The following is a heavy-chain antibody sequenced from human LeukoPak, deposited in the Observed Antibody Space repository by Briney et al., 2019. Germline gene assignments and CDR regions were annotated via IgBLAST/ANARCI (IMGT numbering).Heavy chain of an antibody. CDR3: ARERIGCGGDCYSDY. D-gene: IGHD2-21*02. V-gene: IGHV3-74*01. CDR2: INSDGSST. J-gene: IGHJ4*02. CDR1: GFTFSSYW. Sequence: GGSLRLSCAASGFTFSSYWMHWVRHAPGKGLVWVSRINSDGSSTSYADSVKGRFTISRDNAKNTLYLQMNSLRAEDTAVYYCARERIGCGGDCYSDYWGQGTLVTVSS.